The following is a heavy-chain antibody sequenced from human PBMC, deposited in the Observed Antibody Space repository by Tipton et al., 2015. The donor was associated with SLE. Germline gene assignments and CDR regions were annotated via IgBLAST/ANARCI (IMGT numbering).Heavy chain of an antibody. CDR1: GGSISSHY. CDR3: ARGNDILTGYIY. V-gene: IGHV4-59*11. J-gene: IGHJ4*02. D-gene: IGHD3-9*01. CDR2: VYYSGIT. Sequence: TLSLTCTVSGGSISSHYWSWIRQPPGKGLEWIGYVYYSGITNYNPSLKSRVTISVDTSKNQFSLKLSSVTAADTAVYYCARGNDILTGYIYWGQGTLVTVSS.